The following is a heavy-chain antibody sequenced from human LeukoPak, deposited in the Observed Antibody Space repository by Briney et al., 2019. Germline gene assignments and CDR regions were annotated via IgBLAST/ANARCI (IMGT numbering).Heavy chain of an antibody. J-gene: IGHJ4*02. Sequence: PGGSLRLSCAASGFTFSSYAMHWVRQAPGKGLEWVAVISYDGSNKYYADSVKGRFTISRDNSKNTLYLEMNSLRAEDTAVYYCARDRVWLLDSYYFDYWGQGTLVTVSS. V-gene: IGHV3-30-3*01. CDR3: ARDRVWLLDSYYFDY. D-gene: IGHD5-12*01. CDR2: ISYDGSNK. CDR1: GFTFSSYA.